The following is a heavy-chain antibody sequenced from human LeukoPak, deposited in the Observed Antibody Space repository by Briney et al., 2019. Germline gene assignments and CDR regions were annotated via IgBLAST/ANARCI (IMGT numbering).Heavy chain of an antibody. D-gene: IGHD6-19*01. Sequence: GGSLRLSCAASGFTFSSYGMHWVRQAPGKGLEWVAVISYDGSNKYYADSVKGRFTISRDNAKNSLYLQMNSLRAEDTAVYYCARDFLIAVDDAFDIWGQGTMVTVSS. CDR1: GFTFSSYG. CDR2: ISYDGSNK. V-gene: IGHV3-30*03. CDR3: ARDFLIAVDDAFDI. J-gene: IGHJ3*02.